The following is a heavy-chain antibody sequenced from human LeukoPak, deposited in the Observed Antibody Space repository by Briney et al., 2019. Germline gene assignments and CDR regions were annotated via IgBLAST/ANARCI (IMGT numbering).Heavy chain of an antibody. Sequence: PGGSLRLSCAASGFTVSSNYMSWVRQAPGKGLEWVSVIYSGGSTYYADSVKGRFTISRDNSKNTLYLQMNSLRAEDTAVYYCARSEYSGYDRPYYYYMDVWGKGTTVTISS. CDR3: ARSEYSGYDRPYYYYMDV. CDR1: GFTVSSNY. V-gene: IGHV3-66*01. J-gene: IGHJ6*03. CDR2: IYSGGST. D-gene: IGHD5-12*01.